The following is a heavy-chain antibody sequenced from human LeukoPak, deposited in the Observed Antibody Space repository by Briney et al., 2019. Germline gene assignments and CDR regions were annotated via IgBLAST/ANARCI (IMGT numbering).Heavy chain of an antibody. D-gene: IGHD3-3*01. CDR3: ARGDFWSY. CDR1: GGSFSGYY. Sequence: PSETLSLTCAVYGGSFSGYYWSWIRQPPGKGLEWIGEINHSGSTNYNPSLTSRVTISVDTSKNQFSLKLSSVTAADTAVYYCARGDFWSYWGQGTLVTVSS. V-gene: IGHV4-34*01. J-gene: IGHJ4*02. CDR2: INHSGST.